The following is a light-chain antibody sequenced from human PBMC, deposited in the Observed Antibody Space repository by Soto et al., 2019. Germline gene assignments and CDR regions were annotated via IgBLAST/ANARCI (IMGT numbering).Light chain of an antibody. CDR3: QQHINWPLT. V-gene: IGKV3-11*01. J-gene: IGKJ4*01. Sequence: EIVLTQSPATLSLSPGERATLSCRASQTVSSSLAWYQQKPGQAPRLLIYEASNRATGIPARFSGSGSGADVTLTISSLEPEDFALYYCQQHINWPLTFGGGTKVEI. CDR1: QTVSSS. CDR2: EAS.